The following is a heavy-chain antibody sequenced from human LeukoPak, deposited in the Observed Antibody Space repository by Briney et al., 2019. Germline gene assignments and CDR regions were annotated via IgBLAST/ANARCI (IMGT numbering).Heavy chain of an antibody. CDR2: IYTSGSA. CDR3: ARSLPPYSSSWYYFDY. CDR1: GGSISSYY. Sequence: SETLSLTCTVSGGSISSYYWSWIRQPAEKGLEWIGRIYTSGSANYNPSLKSRITMSVDTSKNQFSLKLSSVTAADTAVYYCARSLPPYSSSWYYFDYWGQGTLVTVSS. J-gene: IGHJ4*02. V-gene: IGHV4-4*07. D-gene: IGHD6-13*01.